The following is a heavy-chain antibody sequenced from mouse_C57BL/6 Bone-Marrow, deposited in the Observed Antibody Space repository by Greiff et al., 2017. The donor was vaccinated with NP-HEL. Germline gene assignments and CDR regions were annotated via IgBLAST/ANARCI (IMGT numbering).Heavy chain of an antibody. CDR1: GFSLTSYG. Sequence: VKLVESGPGLVAPSQSLSITCTVSGFSLTSYGVHLVRQPPGKGLAWLVVIWSDGITTYTSALKSRLSISKDNSKSQVVLKMNSLQTDDTAMYDCARHERGRGFAYWGQGTLVTVSA. CDR2: IWSDGIT. V-gene: IGHV2-6-1*01. CDR3: ARHERGRGFAY. J-gene: IGHJ3*01. D-gene: IGHD3-3*01.